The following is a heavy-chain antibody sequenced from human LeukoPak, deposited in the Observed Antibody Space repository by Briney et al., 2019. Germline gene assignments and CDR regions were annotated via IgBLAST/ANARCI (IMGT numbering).Heavy chain of an antibody. V-gene: IGHV4-38-2*02. D-gene: IGHD3-22*01. CDR2: IYHSGST. CDR3: ARDLGNYYDSSGPIAFVI. Sequence: SETLSLTCTVSGYSISSGYYWGWIRQPPGKGLEWIGSIYHSGSTYYNPSLKSRVTRSVDTSKNQFSLKLSSVTAADTAVYYCARDLGNYYDSSGPIAFVIWGQGTMVTVSS. CDR1: GYSISSGYY. J-gene: IGHJ3*02.